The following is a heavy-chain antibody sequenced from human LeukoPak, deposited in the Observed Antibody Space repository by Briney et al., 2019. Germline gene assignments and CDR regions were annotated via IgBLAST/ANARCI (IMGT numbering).Heavy chain of an antibody. V-gene: IGHV3-9*01. CDR1: GFTFVDYA. J-gene: IGHJ3*02. Sequence: PGRSLRLSCAASGFTFVDYAMHWVRQAPGKGLEWVSGISWNSGSIGYADSVKGRFTISRDNAKNSLYLQMNSLRAEDTALYYCAKDIGSLNIDAFDIWGQGTMVTVSS. D-gene: IGHD1-26*01. CDR2: ISWNSGSI. CDR3: AKDIGSLNIDAFDI.